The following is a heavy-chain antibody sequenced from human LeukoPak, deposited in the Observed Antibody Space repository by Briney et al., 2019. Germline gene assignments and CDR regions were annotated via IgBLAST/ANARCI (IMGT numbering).Heavy chain of an antibody. CDR2: IIPIFGTA. Sequence: ASVKVSCKASGGTFSSYAISWVRQAPGQELEWMGGIIPIFGTANYAQKSQGRVTITTDESTSTAYMELSSLRSEDTAVYYCARAAYCSSTSCDLSGYYYYYMDVWGKGTTVTVSS. CDR3: ARAAYCSSTSCDLSGYYYYYMDV. CDR1: GGTFSSYA. J-gene: IGHJ6*03. V-gene: IGHV1-69*05. D-gene: IGHD2-2*01.